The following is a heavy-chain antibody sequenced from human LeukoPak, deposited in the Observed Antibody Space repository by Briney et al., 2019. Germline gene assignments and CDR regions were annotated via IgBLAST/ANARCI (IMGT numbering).Heavy chain of an antibody. D-gene: IGHD3-10*01. Sequence: PGGSLRLSCAASGFTFSNYAMSWVRQAPGKGLEWVSAISGSGGSTYYADSVKGRFTISRDDAKNTVDLQMNSLRGEDTAVYYCVRGRGSYGWFDPWGQGTLVTVSS. CDR3: VRGRGSYGWFDP. CDR1: GFTFSNYA. V-gene: IGHV3-23*01. CDR2: ISGSGGST. J-gene: IGHJ5*02.